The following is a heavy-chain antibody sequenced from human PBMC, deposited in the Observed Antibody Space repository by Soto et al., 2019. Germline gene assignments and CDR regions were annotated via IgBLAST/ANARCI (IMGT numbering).Heavy chain of an antibody. CDR2: IYYSGST. V-gene: IGHV4-59*11. CDR3: ARGHNLGGSTFDI. Sequence: SETLSLTSTVSGCSIFSHYWGWIRQPPGKGLEYIGYIYYSGSTNYNPSLKSRVTISVDMSKDQFSLKLTSVTAADTAVYYCARGHNLGGSTFDIWGQGTLVTVS. D-gene: IGHD3-16*01. J-gene: IGHJ3*02. CDR1: GCSIFSHY.